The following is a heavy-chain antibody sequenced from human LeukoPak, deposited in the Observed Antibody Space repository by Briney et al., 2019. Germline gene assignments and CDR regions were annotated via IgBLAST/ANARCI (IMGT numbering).Heavy chain of an antibody. J-gene: IGHJ4*02. Sequence: GRSLRLSCAASGFTFSGYAMSWVRQAPGKGLEWVSALSSSGGGTYYADSVKGRFTVSRDISKSTLYLQMNCLRAEDTAVYYCAKDLAYYYDSSGYSCYFDYWGQGTLVTVS. CDR3: AKDLAYYYDSSGYSCYFDY. V-gene: IGHV3-23*01. CDR1: GFTFSGYA. CDR2: LSSSGGGT. D-gene: IGHD3-22*01.